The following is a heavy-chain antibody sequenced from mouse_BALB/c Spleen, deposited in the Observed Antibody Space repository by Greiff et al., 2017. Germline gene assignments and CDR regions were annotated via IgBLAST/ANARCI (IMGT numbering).Heavy chain of an antibody. J-gene: IGHJ4*01. CDR2: ISSGGSYT. CDR3: ARHKFLYY. Sequence: EVHLVESGGGLVKPGGSLKLSCAASGFTFSSYAMSWVRQTPEKRLEWVATISSGGSYTYYPDSVKGRFTISRDNAKNTLYLQMSSLRSEDTAMYYCARHKFLYYWGQGTSVTVSS. CDR1: GFTFSSYA. V-gene: IGHV5-9-3*01.